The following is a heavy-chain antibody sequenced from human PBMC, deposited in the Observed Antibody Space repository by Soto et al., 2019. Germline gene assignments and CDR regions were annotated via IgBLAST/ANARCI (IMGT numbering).Heavy chain of an antibody. CDR1: GGSISSYY. CDR3: ARETDDSSGYYYTYYYYGMDV. V-gene: IGHV4-4*07. CDR2: IYTSGST. Sequence: SETLSLTCTVSGGSISSYYWSWIRQPAGKGLEWIGRIYTSGSTNYNPSLKSRVTLSVDTSKNQFSLKLSSVTAADTAVYYCARETDDSSGYYYTYYYYGMDVWGQGTTVTVSS. D-gene: IGHD3-22*01. J-gene: IGHJ6*02.